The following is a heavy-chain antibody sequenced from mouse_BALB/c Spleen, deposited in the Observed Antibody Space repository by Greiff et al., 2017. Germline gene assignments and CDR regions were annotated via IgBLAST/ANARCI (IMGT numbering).Heavy chain of an antibody. J-gene: IGHJ2*01. V-gene: IGHV1-80*01. CDR2: IYPGDGDT. D-gene: IGHD1-1*01. CDR3: ARRGDYNGRREYFDY. CDR1: GYAFSSYW. Sequence: QVQLQQSGAELVRPGSSVKLSCKAFGYAFSSYWMNWVKQRPGQGLEWIGQIYPGDGDTNYNRKFKGKATLTADKSSSTAYMQLSSLTSEDSAFYFCARRGDYNGRREYFDYWGQGTTLTVSS.